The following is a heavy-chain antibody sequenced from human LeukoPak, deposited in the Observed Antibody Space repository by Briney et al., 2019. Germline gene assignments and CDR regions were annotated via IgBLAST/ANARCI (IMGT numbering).Heavy chain of an antibody. Sequence: GGSLRLSCAASGFTFSNAWMSWVRQAPGKGLEWVGRIKSKTDGGTTDYAAPVKGRFTISRDDSKNTLYLQMNSLKAEDTAAYYCVIGSGLFDYWGQGTLVTVSS. CDR2: IKSKTDGGTT. D-gene: IGHD3-10*01. J-gene: IGHJ4*02. V-gene: IGHV3-15*01. CDR1: GFTFSNAW. CDR3: VIGSGLFDY.